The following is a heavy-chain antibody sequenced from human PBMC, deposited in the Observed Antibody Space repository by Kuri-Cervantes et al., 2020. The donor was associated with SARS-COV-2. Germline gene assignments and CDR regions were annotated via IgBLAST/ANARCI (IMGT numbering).Heavy chain of an antibody. CDR2: IYSGGSSS. CDR3: ASMARRNYGMDV. J-gene: IGHJ6*02. V-gene: IGHV3-23*03. Sequence: GWSLRLSCSASGFTFSSYAMHWVRQAQGKGLEWVSGIYSGGSSSSYEDSVKGRFTISRDNSKSTLYLQMNSLRAEDPAVYYCASMARRNYGMDVWGQGTTVTVSS. D-gene: IGHD3-10*01. CDR1: GFTFSSYA.